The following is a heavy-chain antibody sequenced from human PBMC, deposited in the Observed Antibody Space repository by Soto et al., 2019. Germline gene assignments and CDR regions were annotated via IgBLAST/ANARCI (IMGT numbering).Heavy chain of an antibody. CDR1: GYTFTHYG. J-gene: IGHJ2*01. Sequence: QVKLVQSGAEVKKPGASVKVSCKASGYTFTHYGITWVRQAPGQGLEWMGWINSFSGDTNYPQKLQGRLTMTTDTSTNTVYMELRSLRSDATAVYYCARDLHSGGKDWGFDVWGRGTLVTVSS. CDR3: ARDLHSGGKDWGFDV. V-gene: IGHV1-18*01. CDR2: INSFSGDT. D-gene: IGHD2-15*01.